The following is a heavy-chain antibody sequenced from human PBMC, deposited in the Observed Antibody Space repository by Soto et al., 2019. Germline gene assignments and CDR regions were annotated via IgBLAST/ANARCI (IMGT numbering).Heavy chain of an antibody. CDR2: IRSKVNTYAT. D-gene: IGHD5-18*01. V-gene: IGHV3-73*02. J-gene: IGHJ4*02. Sequence: EVQLVESGGGLVQPGGSLKLSCAASGFTFSDSAMHWVRQASGKGPEWVGRIRSKVNTYATAYAESVKGRFPISRDDSMNTAYLQMNSLTTEDTAVYYCTRRRDWTAMDPLDYWGQGTLVTVSS. CDR1: GFTFSDSA. CDR3: TRRRDWTAMDPLDY.